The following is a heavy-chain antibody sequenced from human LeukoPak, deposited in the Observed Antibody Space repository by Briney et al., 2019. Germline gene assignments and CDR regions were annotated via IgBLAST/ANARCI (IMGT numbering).Heavy chain of an antibody. Sequence: VASVKVSCKASGGTFSSYAISWVRQAPGQGLEWMGRIIPILGIANYAQKFQGRVTMTRNTSISTAYMELSSLRSEDTAVYYCARGSLYDSSGYYESARYYYGMDVWGQGTTVTVSS. J-gene: IGHJ6*02. D-gene: IGHD3-22*01. CDR2: IIPILGIA. CDR1: GGTFSSYA. CDR3: ARGSLYDSSGYYESARYYYGMDV. V-gene: IGHV1-69*04.